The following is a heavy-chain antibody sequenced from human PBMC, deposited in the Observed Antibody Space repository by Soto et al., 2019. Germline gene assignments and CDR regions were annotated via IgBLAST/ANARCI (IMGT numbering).Heavy chain of an antibody. V-gene: IGHV1-18*01. D-gene: IGHD3-10*01. CDR2: ISAYNGNT. CDR3: AGRLYNGSGTEPFDP. Sequence: APARVSCNASGSTFASFGITWVAQSPGQGLEWMGWISAYNGNTNYAQKLQGRVTMTTDTSTSTAYMELRSLRSDDTAVYYCAGRLYNGSGTEPFDPWGQGTLVTVSS. CDR1: GSTFASFG. J-gene: IGHJ5*02.